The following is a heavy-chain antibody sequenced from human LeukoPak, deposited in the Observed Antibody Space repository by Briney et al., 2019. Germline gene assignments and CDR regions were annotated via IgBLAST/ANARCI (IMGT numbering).Heavy chain of an antibody. CDR1: DGSIGNFY. D-gene: IGHD5-18*01. CDR2: IYYSGST. J-gene: IGHJ4*02. CDR3: ARYSYGLGD. V-gene: IGHV4-59*01. Sequence: PSETLSLTCTVSDGSIGNFYWNWFRQPPGKGLEWIGYIYYSGSTNYNPSLKSRVTISVDTSKNQFSLKLSSVTAADTAVYYCARYSYGLGDWGQGTLVTVSS.